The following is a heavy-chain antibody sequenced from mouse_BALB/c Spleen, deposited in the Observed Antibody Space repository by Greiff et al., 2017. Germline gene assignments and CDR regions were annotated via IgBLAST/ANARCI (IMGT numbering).Heavy chain of an antibody. J-gene: IGHJ4*01. D-gene: IGHD1-1*01. CDR1: GFTFSSYA. Sequence: EVQLVVSGGGLVKPGGSLKLSCAASGFTFSSYAMSWVRQTPAKRLEWVASISSGGSTYYPDSVKGRFTISRGNARNILYLQMSSLRSVDTAMYYCAKGSSYAMKYWGQGTSVTVSS. CDR2: ISSGGST. V-gene: IGHV5-6-5*01. CDR3: AKGSSYAMKY.